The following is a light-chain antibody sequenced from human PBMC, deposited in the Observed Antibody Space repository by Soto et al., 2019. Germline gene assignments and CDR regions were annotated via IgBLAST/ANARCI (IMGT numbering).Light chain of an antibody. J-gene: IGLJ1*01. V-gene: IGLV1-44*01. CDR1: SSNIGSNT. CDR3: AAWDDSLNGYV. CDR2: SNS. Sequence: QSVLTQPPSASATPGQRVTISCSGSSSNIGSNTVNWYQQLPGAAPKLLIYSNSQRPSGVPDRFSGSKSGTSASLAISGLQSEDEADYYCAAWDDSLNGYVFGTGTKVTVL.